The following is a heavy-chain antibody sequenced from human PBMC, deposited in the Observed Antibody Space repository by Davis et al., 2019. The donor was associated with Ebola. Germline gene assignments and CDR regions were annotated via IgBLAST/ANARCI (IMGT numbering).Heavy chain of an antibody. CDR1: GYTFTGYY. J-gene: IGHJ6*02. CDR2: INPNSGGT. CDR3: ARDRANYYDSSGYYYYGMDV. Sequence: ASVKVSCKASGYTFTGYYMHWVRQAPGQGLEWMGWINPNSGGTNYAQKFQGRVTMTRDTSISTAYMELSRLRSDDTAVYYCARDRANYYDSSGYYYYGMDVWGQGTTVTVSS. D-gene: IGHD3-22*01. V-gene: IGHV1-2*02.